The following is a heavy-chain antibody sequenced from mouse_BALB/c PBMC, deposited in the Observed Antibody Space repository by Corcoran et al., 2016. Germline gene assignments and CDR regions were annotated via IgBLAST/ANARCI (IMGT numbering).Heavy chain of an antibody. Sequence: QIQLVQSGPELKKPGETVKISCKASGYTFTDYSMHWVKQAPGKGLKWMGWINTETGEPTYADDFKGRFAFSLETSASTAYLQINNLKNEDTATYFCARGRDRYDVFDYWGQGTTLTVSS. D-gene: IGHD2-14*01. CDR1: GYTFTDYS. J-gene: IGHJ2*01. CDR2: INTETGEP. CDR3: ARGRDRYDVFDY. V-gene: IGHV9-2-1*01.